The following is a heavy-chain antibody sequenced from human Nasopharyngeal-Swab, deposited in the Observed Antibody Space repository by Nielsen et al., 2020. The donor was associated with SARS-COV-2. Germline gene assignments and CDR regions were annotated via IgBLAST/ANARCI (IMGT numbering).Heavy chain of an antibody. CDR3: AGRDCSGTRCYAYTPSNSGVYHYYYMDV. CDR2: IKSKTDGSTR. D-gene: IGHD2-2*01. Sequence: GGSLRLSCAASGFTFTTVWMSWVRQVPGKGLEWVGRIKSKTDGSTRDYAVPVKGRFTIFRDDSKQTVSLQMDSLKPEDTGVYYCAGRDCSGTRCYAYTPSNSGVYHYYYMDVWGKGTTVTASS. J-gene: IGHJ6*03. V-gene: IGHV3-15*01. CDR1: GFTFTTVW.